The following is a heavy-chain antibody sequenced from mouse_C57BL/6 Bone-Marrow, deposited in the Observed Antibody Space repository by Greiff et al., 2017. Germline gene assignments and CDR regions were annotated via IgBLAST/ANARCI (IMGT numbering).Heavy chain of an antibody. J-gene: IGHJ1*01. V-gene: IGHV1-9*01. D-gene: IGHD1-1*01. CDR3: ARNYGSSYPSYWYFDV. CDR2: ILPGSGST. CDR1: GYTFSSYW. Sequence: QVQLQQSGAELMKPGASVKLSCKATGYTFSSYWIEWVKQRPGPGLEWIGEILPGSGSTNYNEKFQGTATFTADPSSNTAYMQLSSLTSEDSAVYYCARNYGSSYPSYWYFDVWGAGTTVTVSS.